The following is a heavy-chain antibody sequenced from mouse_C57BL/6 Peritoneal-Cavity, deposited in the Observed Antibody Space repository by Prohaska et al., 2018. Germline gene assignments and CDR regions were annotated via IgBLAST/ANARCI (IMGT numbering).Heavy chain of an antibody. Sequence: DVQLQESGPGMVKPSQSLSLTCTVTGYSITSGYDWHWIRHFPGNKLEWMGYISYSGSTNYNPSLKSRISITHDTSKNHFFLKLNSVTTEDTATYYCARGGKNGLDYWGQGTTLTVSS. CDR2: ISYSGST. CDR1: GYSITSGYD. J-gene: IGHJ2*01. V-gene: IGHV3-1*01. CDR3: ARGGKNGLDY. D-gene: IGHD1-1*02.